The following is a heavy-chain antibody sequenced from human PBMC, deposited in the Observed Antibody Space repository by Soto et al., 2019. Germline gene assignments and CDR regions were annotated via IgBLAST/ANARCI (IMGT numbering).Heavy chain of an antibody. CDR3: KTVFEY. Sequence: PGWSLRLSCAASGFTFTNYWMHLVRQVPGKGLVWVSGIDGVGTGTSYSDSVRGRFTISRDNAENTLYLQMNSLRAEDTAVYYCKTVFEYWREGIQVTVCS. J-gene: IGHJ4*02. CDR1: GFTFTNYW. CDR2: IDGVGTGT. V-gene: IGHV3-74*01.